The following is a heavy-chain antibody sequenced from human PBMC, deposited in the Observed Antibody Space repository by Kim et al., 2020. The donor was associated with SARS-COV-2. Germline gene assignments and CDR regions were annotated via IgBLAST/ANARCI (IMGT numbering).Heavy chain of an antibody. CDR3: AKDLGSGWAFDY. Sequence: GGSLRLSCAASGFTFSSYGMHWVRQAPGKGLEWVAVISYDGSNKYYADSVKGRFTISRDNSKNTLYLQMNSLRAEDTAVYYCAKDLGSGWAFDYWGQGTLVTVSS. CDR1: GFTFSSYG. CDR2: ISYDGSNK. V-gene: IGHV3-30*18. J-gene: IGHJ4*02. D-gene: IGHD6-19*01.